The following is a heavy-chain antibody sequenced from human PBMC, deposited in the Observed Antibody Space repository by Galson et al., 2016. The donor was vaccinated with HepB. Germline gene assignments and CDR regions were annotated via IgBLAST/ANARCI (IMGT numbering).Heavy chain of an antibody. CDR3: ARDGNPGGYFDY. CDR1: GFTFSSYA. Sequence: SLRLSCAASGFTFSSYAMHWVRQAPGKGLEWVAPIWYDGSNKYYADSAKGRFTISRDDSKNTLYLQMNSLRAEDTAVYYCARDGNPGGYFDYWGQGTLVTVSS. CDR2: IWYDGSNK. J-gene: IGHJ4*02. V-gene: IGHV3-33*01. D-gene: IGHD1-1*01.